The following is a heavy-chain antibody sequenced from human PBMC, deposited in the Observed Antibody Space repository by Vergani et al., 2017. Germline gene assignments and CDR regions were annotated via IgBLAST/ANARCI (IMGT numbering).Heavy chain of an antibody. D-gene: IGHD2-15*01. CDR3: ARGVVAADNYYYGMDV. CDR1: GGSISSSSYY. J-gene: IGHJ6*02. Sequence: QLQLQESGPGLVKPSETLSLTCTVSGGSISSSSYYWGWIRQPPGQGLEWIGSIYYSGSTYYNPSLKSRVTISVDRSKNQFSLKLSSVTAADTAVYYCARGVVAADNYYYGMDVWGQGTTVTVSS. V-gene: IGHV4-39*07. CDR2: IYYSGST.